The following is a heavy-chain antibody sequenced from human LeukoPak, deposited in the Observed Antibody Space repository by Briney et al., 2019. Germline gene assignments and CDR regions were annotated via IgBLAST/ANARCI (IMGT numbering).Heavy chain of an antibody. CDR3: ALIAPPHN. J-gene: IGHJ4*02. D-gene: IGHD6-13*01. Sequence: ASVKVSCKASGITFTSYYIHWVRQAPGRGLEWMGKINPGGTITTYAPKYRGRVTVTKDTSTNTVYMELSSLRSDDTAVYYCALIAPPHNWGQGTLVTVSS. CDR1: GITFTSYY. CDR2: INPGGTIT. V-gene: IGHV1-46*01.